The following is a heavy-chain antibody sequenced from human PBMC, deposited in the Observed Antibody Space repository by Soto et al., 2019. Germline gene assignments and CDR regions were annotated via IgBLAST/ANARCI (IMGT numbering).Heavy chain of an antibody. V-gene: IGHV3-73*01. Sequence: GESLKISCAASGFTFSGSAMHWVRQASGKGLEWVGRIRSKANSYATAYAASVKGRFTISRDDSKNTAYLQMNSLKTEDTAVYYCTRKNREVDYWGQGTLVTVSS. CDR3: TRKNREVDY. CDR2: IRSKANSYAT. J-gene: IGHJ4*02. CDR1: GFTFSGSA.